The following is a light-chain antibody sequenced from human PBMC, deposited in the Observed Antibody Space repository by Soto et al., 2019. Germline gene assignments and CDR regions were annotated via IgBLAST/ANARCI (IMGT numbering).Light chain of an antibody. CDR3: SSYTSSRSYV. CDR1: SSDIGGYNC. V-gene: IGLV2-14*01. CDR2: DVS. Sequence: QSALTQPASVSGSPGQSITISCTGTSSDIGGYNCVSWYQQHPGKAPKLMTYDVSNRPSGVSNRFSGSKSGNTASLTISGLQAEDEADYYCSSYTSSRSYVFGTGTKVTVL. J-gene: IGLJ1*01.